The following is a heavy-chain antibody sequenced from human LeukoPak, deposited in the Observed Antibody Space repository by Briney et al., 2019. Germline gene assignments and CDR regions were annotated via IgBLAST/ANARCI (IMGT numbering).Heavy chain of an antibody. Sequence: PGGSLRLSCAASGFTFSNYAMRWVRHAPGKGLEWVSTISGSGGSTYYADSGKGRFTISRDNSEHTLYLKMNSLRTADTAVYDCAKRFSGSYSYFDYWGQGTLVTVSS. J-gene: IGHJ4*02. CDR2: ISGSGGST. D-gene: IGHD1-26*01. CDR3: AKRFSGSYSYFDY. CDR1: GFTFSNYA. V-gene: IGHV3-23*01.